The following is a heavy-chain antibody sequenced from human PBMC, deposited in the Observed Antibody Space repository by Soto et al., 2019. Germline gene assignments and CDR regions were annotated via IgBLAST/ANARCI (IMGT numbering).Heavy chain of an antibody. D-gene: IGHD3-10*01. Sequence: SETLSLTCAVCGGCFSGYYWSWIRQPPGKGLEWIGEINHNGSTNYKPSLKSRVTISVDTSKNQFSLKLSSVTAADTAVYYCARGLSRGTYYYMDVWGKGTTVTVSS. CDR3: ARGLSRGTYYYMDV. V-gene: IGHV4-34*01. J-gene: IGHJ6*03. CDR2: INHNGST. CDR1: GGCFSGYY.